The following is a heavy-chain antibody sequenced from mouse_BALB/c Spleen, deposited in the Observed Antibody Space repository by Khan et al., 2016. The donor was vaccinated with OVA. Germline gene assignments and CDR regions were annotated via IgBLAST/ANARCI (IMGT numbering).Heavy chain of an antibody. Sequence: EVQLQESGPGLVKPSQSLSLTCTVTGYSITSNYAWNWIRQFPGNKLEWMGYISYSGSTSYNPSLKSRISITRDTSKNQFFLQLSPVTTEDTATXYCARGNYYGYAIDYWGQGTSVTVSS. D-gene: IGHD1-1*01. CDR1: GYSITSNYA. CDR3: ARGNYYGYAIDY. V-gene: IGHV3-2*02. J-gene: IGHJ4*01. CDR2: ISYSGST.